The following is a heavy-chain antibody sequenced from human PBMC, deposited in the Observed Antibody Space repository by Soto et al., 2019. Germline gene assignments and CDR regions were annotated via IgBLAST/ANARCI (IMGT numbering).Heavy chain of an antibody. Sequence: SETLSLTCTVSGGSISSYYWSWIRQPPGKGLEWIEYIYYSGSTNYNPSLKSRVTISVDTSKDQFSLKLSSVTAADTAVYYCAREVRVTTPKFYYYYGMDVWGQGTTVTVSS. V-gene: IGHV4-59*01. D-gene: IGHD4-4*01. CDR3: AREVRVTTPKFYYYYGMDV. J-gene: IGHJ6*02. CDR1: GGSISSYY. CDR2: IYYSGST.